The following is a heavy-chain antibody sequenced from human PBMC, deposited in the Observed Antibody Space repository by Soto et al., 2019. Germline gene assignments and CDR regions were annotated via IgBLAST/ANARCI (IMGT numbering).Heavy chain of an antibody. CDR2: IYHSGST. V-gene: IGHV4-4*02. D-gene: IGHD6-6*01. J-gene: IGHJ4*02. Sequence: QVQLQESGPGLVKPSGTLSLTCAVSSGSISSSNWWRWVRQPPGKGLEWIGEIYHSGSTNYNPSLKSRVTISVDKSKNKFCLKRSSVTAADTAVYYCARVLGGNYSSSSGFFDYWGQGTLVTVSS. CDR3: ARVLGGNYSSSSGFFDY. CDR1: SGSISSSNW.